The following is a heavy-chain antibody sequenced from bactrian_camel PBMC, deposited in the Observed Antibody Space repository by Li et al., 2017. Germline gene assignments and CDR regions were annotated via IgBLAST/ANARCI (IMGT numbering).Heavy chain of an antibody. J-gene: IGHJ6*01. CDR2: ISFNGHSP. CDR3: AAHEWYGGDFAY. CDR1: IYPARVNC. Sequence: HVQLVESGGGSVQTGGSLKLSCVASIYPARVNCVAWFRQAPGKEREGIASISFNGHSPFYADSVKGRFTISRDNAKNKAYLQMNSLRSEDTALYYCAAHEWYGGDFAYWGRGTQVTVS. V-gene: IGHV3S60*01. D-gene: IGHD5*01.